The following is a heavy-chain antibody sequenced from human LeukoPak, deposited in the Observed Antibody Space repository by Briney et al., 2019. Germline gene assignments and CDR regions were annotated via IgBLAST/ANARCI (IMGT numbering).Heavy chain of an antibody. J-gene: IGHJ6*02. CDR3: AKDLLRGGASDWYGDYYYYGMDV. D-gene: IGHD6-19*01. CDR2: LSGSALSA. V-gene: IGHV3-23*01. Sequence: QTGGSLRLSCTGSGFTFKSYAMTWVRQAPGKGLECVSALSGSALSAYYADSVKGRFTISRDNSKNTLYLHMNSLRAEDTAVYYCAKDLLRGGASDWYGDYYYYGMDVWGQGTTVTVSS. CDR1: GFTFKSYA.